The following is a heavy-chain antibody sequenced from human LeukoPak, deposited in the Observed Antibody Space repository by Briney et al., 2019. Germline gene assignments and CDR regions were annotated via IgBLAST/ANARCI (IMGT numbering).Heavy chain of an antibody. J-gene: IGHJ4*02. CDR3: ARQSASDYYDSSDSFDY. CDR2: IYYSGST. CDR1: GGSISSSNYY. V-gene: IGHV4-39*01. Sequence: PSETLSLTCTVSGGSISSSNYYWGWIRQPPGKGLEWIGSIYYSGSTYYNPSLKSRVTISVDTSKNQFSLKLSSVTAADTAVCYCARQSASDYYDSSDSFDYWGQGTLVTVSS. D-gene: IGHD3-22*01.